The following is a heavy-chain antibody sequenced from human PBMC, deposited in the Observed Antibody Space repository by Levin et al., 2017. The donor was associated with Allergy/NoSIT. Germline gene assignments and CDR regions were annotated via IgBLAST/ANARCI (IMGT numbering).Heavy chain of an antibody. J-gene: IGHJ6*02. CDR1: GYTFTGYY. CDR3: ARDGEVRGGDYYGMDV. Sequence: ASVKVSCKASGYTFTGYYMHWVRQAPGQGLEWMGWINPNSGGTNYAQKFQGRVTMTRDTSISTAYMELSRLRSDDTAVYYCARDGEVRGGDYYGMDVWGQGTTVTVSS. V-gene: IGHV1-2*02. CDR2: INPNSGGT. D-gene: IGHD3-10*01.